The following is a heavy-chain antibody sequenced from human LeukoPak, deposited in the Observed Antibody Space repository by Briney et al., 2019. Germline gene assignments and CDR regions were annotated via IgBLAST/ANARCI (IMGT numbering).Heavy chain of an antibody. Sequence: GRSLRLSCAASGFTFSSYAMHWVRQAPGKGLEWVAVISYDGSNKYYADSVKGRFTISRDNSKNTLYLQMNSLRAEDTAVYYCVRDPLGYCSGGSCYGAYYFDYWGQGTLVTVSS. CDR2: ISYDGSNK. CDR3: VRDPLGYCSGGSCYGAYYFDY. J-gene: IGHJ4*02. V-gene: IGHV3-30*04. CDR1: GFTFSSYA. D-gene: IGHD2-15*01.